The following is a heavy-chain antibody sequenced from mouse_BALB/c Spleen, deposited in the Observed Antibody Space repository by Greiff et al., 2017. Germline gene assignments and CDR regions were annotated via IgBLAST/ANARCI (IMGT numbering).Heavy chain of an antibody. CDR3: ARGLRYFDV. V-gene: IGHV5-6-5*01. J-gene: IGHJ1*01. Sequence: EVNVVESGGGLVKPGGSLKLSCAASGFTFSSYAMSWVRQTPEKRLEWVASISSGGSTYYPDSVKGRFTISRDNARNILYLQMSSLRSEDTAMYYCARGLRYFDVWGAGTTVTVSS. CDR2: ISSGGST. CDR1: GFTFSSYA.